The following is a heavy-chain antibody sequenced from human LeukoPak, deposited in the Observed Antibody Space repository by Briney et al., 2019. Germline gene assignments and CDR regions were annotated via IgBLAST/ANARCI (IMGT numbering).Heavy chain of an antibody. Sequence: PSETLSLTCAVSGGSISSGGYSWSWIRQPPGKGLEWIGYIYHSGSTYYNPSRKSRVTISVDRSKTQFSLKLRSVTAADTAVYYCARNNLTGYFYYGMDVWGKGTTVTVSS. V-gene: IGHV4-30-2*01. J-gene: IGHJ6*04. D-gene: IGHD3-9*01. CDR2: IYHSGST. CDR1: GGSISSGGYS. CDR3: ARNNLTGYFYYGMDV.